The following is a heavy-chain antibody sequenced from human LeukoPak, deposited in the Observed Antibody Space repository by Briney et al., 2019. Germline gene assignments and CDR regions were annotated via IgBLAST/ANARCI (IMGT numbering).Heavy chain of an antibody. CDR1: GFTFSSYG. J-gene: IGHJ6*03. CDR2: IKQDGSEK. Sequence: GGSLRLSCAASGFTFSSYGMSWVRQAPGKGLEWVANIKQDGSEKYYVDSVKGRFTISRDNAKNSLYLQMNSLRAEDTAVYYCARDDVDTAMVTGYYYYMDVWGKGTTVTVSS. CDR3: ARDDVDTAMVTGYYYYMDV. V-gene: IGHV3-7*01. D-gene: IGHD5-18*01.